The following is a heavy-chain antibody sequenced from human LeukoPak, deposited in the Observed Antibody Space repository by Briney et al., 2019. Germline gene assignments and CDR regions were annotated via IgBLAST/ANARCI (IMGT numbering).Heavy chain of an antibody. D-gene: IGHD3-22*01. CDR2: ISLDGAGE. Sequence: GGSLRLSCAASGFAFSSYSMHWVRQAPGKGLEWLSVISLDGAGENHAHSGQGRFTVSRDNTKNTMYLHMDNLTAEDTAVYYCASVYSVSVRDSGSFLSYKDGWGEGATGTVSS. CDR3: ASVYSVSVRDSGSFLSYKDG. J-gene: IGHJ6*03. V-gene: IGHV3-30*01. CDR1: GFAFSSYS.